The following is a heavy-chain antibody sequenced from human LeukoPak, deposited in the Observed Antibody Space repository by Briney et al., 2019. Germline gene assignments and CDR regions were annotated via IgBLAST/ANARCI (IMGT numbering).Heavy chain of an antibody. CDR2: ISYDGSNK. D-gene: IGHD6-6*01. CDR1: GFTFSSYG. Sequence: GGSLRLSCAASGFTFSSYGMHWVRQAPGKGLEWVAVISYDGSNKYYADSVKGRFTISRDNSKNTLYLQMNGLRAEDTAVYYCAKEYSSSSVDYWGQGTLVTVSS. J-gene: IGHJ4*02. V-gene: IGHV3-30*18. CDR3: AKEYSSSSVDY.